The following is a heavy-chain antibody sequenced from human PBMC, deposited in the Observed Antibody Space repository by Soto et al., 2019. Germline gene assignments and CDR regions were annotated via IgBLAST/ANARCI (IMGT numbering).Heavy chain of an antibody. Sequence: QVQLVQSGAEVKKPGSSVKVSCKASGGTFSSYTISWVRQAPGQGLEWMGRIIPILGIANYAQQFPGRVTITADKSTSTAYMELSSLRSEDTAVYYCARDTRYYYMDAWGKGTTVTVSS. CDR2: IIPILGIA. CDR3: ARDTRYYYMDA. J-gene: IGHJ6*03. V-gene: IGHV1-69*08. CDR1: GGTFSSYT. D-gene: IGHD2-15*01.